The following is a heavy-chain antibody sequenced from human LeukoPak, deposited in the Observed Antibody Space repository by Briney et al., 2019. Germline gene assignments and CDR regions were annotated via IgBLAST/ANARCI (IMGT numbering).Heavy chain of an antibody. V-gene: IGHV1-24*01. CDR1: GYTLTELS. CDR2: FDPEDGET. J-gene: IGHJ5*02. Sequence: GSVKVSCKVSGYTLTELSMHWVRQAPGKGLEWMGGFDPEDGETIYAQKFQGRVTITADESTSTAYMELSSLRSEDTAVYYCARDYGDPVGWFDPWGQGTLVTVSS. D-gene: IGHD4-17*01. CDR3: ARDYGDPVGWFDP.